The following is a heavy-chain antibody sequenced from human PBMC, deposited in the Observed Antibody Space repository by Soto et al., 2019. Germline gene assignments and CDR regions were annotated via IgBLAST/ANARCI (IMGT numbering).Heavy chain of an antibody. Sequence: GESLKISCKGSGYSFTSYWIGWVRQMPGKGLEWMGIIYPGDSDTRYSPSFQGQVTISADKSISTAYLQMNSLKTEDTAVYYCTTDLEVTMIVVVSPGDYYYGMDVWGQGTTVTVSS. V-gene: IGHV5-51*01. CDR2: IYPGDSDT. D-gene: IGHD3-22*01. J-gene: IGHJ6*02. CDR3: TTDLEVTMIVVVSPGDYYYGMDV. CDR1: GYSFTSYW.